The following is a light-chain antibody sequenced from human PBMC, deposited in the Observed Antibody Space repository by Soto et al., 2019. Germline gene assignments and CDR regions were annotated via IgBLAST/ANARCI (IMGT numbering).Light chain of an antibody. V-gene: IGLV2-8*01. CDR3: SSYAGSNNVV. Sequence: QSALTQPPSASGSPGQSVTISCTGTSSDVGGYNYVSWYQQHPDKAPKLMISEVSKRPSGVPDRFSGSKSGNTASLTVSGLQAEDEADYYCSSYAGSNNVVFGTGTKLTVL. CDR1: SSDVGGYNY. J-gene: IGLJ1*01. CDR2: EVS.